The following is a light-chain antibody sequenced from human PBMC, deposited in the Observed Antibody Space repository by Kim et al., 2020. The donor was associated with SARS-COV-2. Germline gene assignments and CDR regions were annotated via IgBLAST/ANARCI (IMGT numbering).Light chain of an antibody. CDR3: QQRHEWPIT. CDR1: QSVEGY. CDR2: DPS. V-gene: IGKV3-11*01. Sequence: LTPEKRATLSCRASQSVEGYLGSYKQKPGQAPRLISYDPSNRATGIPARFSGSGSGTDFSLTVSSLGPEDFAIYYCQQRHEWPITFGQRTRLEIK. J-gene: IGKJ5*01.